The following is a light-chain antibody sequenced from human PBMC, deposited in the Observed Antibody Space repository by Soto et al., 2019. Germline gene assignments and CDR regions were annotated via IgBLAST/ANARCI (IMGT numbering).Light chain of an antibody. Sequence: EIVMTQSPATLSLSPGASATLSCRASQSVNSNLVWYQQKAGQAPRLLIYGTSTRATGIPARFSGSGSGTDFTLTISSLQFEDFAVYYCQQYNNWPRTFGQGTKVDIK. V-gene: IGKV3-15*01. CDR2: GTS. CDR1: QSVNSN. CDR3: QQYNNWPRT. J-gene: IGKJ1*01.